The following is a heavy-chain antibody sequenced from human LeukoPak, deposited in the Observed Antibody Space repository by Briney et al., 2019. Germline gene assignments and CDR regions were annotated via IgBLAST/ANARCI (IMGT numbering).Heavy chain of an antibody. V-gene: IGHV3-20*04. CDR2: INWNGGST. CDR3: AKDWRLVRGDDAFDI. CDR1: GFTFDDYG. D-gene: IGHD6-19*01. J-gene: IGHJ3*02. Sequence: GGSLRLSCAASGFTFDDYGMSWVRQAPGKGLEWVSGINWNGGSTGYADSVKGRFTISRDNSKNTLYLRMNSLRAEDTAVYYCAKDWRLVRGDDAFDIWGQGTMVTVSS.